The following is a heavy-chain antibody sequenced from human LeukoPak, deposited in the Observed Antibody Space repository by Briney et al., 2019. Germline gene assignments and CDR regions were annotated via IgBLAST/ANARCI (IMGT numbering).Heavy chain of an antibody. CDR1: GFTFSSYN. D-gene: IGHD3-16*02. CDR2: ISSSNSYI. J-gene: IGHJ6*03. V-gene: IGHV3-21*01. CDR3: ARDLLGYNYYYMDV. Sequence: GGSLRLSCAASGFTFSSYNMNWVRQAPGKGLEWVSSISSSNSYIYYANSVKGRFTISRDNAKNSLYLQMNSLKAEDTAVYYCARDLLGYNYYYMDVWGKGATVTVSS.